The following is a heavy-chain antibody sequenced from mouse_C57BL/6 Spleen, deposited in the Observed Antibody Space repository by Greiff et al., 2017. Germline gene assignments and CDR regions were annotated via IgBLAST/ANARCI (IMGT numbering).Heavy chain of an antibody. J-gene: IGHJ2*01. CDR2: IDPSDSET. D-gene: IGHD2-3*01. V-gene: IGHV1-52*01. CDR3: ASGSDGYLFDY. Sequence: VQLQQPGAELVRPGSSVKLSCKASGYTFTSYWMHWVKQRPIQGLEWIGNIDPSDSETHYNQKFKDKATLTVDKSSSTAYMQLSSLTSEDSAVYYCASGSDGYLFDYWCQGTTLTVSS. CDR1: GYTFTSYW.